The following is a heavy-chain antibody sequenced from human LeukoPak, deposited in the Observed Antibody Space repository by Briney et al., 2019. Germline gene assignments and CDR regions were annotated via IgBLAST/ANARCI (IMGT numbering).Heavy chain of an antibody. CDR3: ARDGSPTLTGPAYYDAFDI. Sequence: PGGSLRLSCAASGFTFSNYWMTWVRQAPGKGLEWVANIRRDGSQIHYVDSVKGRFTISRDNAKNSLSLQMNSLRAEDTAIYYCARDGSPTLTGPAYYDAFDIWGQGIMVTVSS. D-gene: IGHD4-11*01. CDR1: GFTFSNYW. CDR2: IRRDGSQI. J-gene: IGHJ3*02. V-gene: IGHV3-7*01.